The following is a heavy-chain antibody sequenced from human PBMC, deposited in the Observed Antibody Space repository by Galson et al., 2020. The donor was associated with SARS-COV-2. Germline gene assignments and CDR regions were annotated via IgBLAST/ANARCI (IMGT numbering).Heavy chain of an antibody. D-gene: IGHD3-10*01. V-gene: IGHV3-7*05. CDR1: GLTFNIFW. Sequence: TVGSLRLSCSAYGLTFNIFWRSWVRQPPRKGLEWLAHITDPRPRTYYVDSVRGRFTIPRDNAKNSLYLEINNLRVYDSAVYYCGTAGDYWGQGTLVTVSS. J-gene: IGHJ4*02. CDR3: GTAGDY. CDR2: ITDPRPRT.